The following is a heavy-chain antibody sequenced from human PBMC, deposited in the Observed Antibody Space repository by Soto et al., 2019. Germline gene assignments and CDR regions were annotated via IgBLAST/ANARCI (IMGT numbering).Heavy chain of an antibody. Sequence: LRLSCAASGFTFSDHYMDWVRQAPGKGLEWVGRTRNKANSYTTEYAASVKGRFTISRGDSKNSLYLQMNSLKTEDTAVYYCARGGYCSSTSCYSDYYGMDVWGQGTTVTVYS. CDR2: TRNKANSYTT. CDR1: GFTFSDHY. V-gene: IGHV3-72*01. J-gene: IGHJ6*02. D-gene: IGHD2-2*01. CDR3: ARGGYCSSTSCYSDYYGMDV.